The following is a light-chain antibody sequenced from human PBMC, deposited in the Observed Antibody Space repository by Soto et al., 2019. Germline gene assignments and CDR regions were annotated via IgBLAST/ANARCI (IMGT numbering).Light chain of an antibody. J-gene: IGKJ1*01. CDR1: ETISRW. Sequence: IQMTQSPSTLSASVVDIVTITCRASETISRWSVWYQQKPGKAPNLLIYKASNLESGVPSRFSGSGSGTEFTLTIDGLQPDDLATYYCQQYNSYSKTFGQGTKVDIK. V-gene: IGKV1-5*03. CDR2: KAS. CDR3: QQYNSYSKT.